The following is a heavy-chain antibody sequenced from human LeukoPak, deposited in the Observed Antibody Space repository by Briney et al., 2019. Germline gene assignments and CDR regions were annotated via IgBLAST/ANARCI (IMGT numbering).Heavy chain of an antibody. V-gene: IGHV3-48*03. J-gene: IGHJ6*04. D-gene: IGHD3-10*02. CDR3: AELGITMIGGV. CDR1: GFSFSSYE. CDR2: ISASGTLT. Sequence: GGSLRLSCAASGFSFSSYEMNWVRQAPGKGLEWISYISASGTLTHYADSVEGRFTISRDNAKNSLYLQMNSLRAEDTAVYYCAELGITMIGGVWGKGTTVTVSS.